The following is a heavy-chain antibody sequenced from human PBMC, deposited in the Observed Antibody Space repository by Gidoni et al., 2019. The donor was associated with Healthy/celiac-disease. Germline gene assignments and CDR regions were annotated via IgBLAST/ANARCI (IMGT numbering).Heavy chain of an antibody. CDR2: IYYSGST. CDR3: ARLCGYSYGYHGWFDP. D-gene: IGHD5-18*01. CDR1: GGSISSSSYY. Sequence: QLQLQESGPGLVKPSETLSLTCTVPGGSISSSSYYWGWIRHPPGKGLEWIGSIYYSGSTHYNPSLKSRVTISVDTSKNQFSLKLSSVTAADTAVYYCARLCGYSYGYHGWFDPWGQGTLVTVSS. V-gene: IGHV4-39*01. J-gene: IGHJ5*02.